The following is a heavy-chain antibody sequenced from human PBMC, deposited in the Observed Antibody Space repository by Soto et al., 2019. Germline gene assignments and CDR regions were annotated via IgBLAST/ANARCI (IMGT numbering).Heavy chain of an antibody. CDR2: IYYSGST. CDR3: ARGLYSSSWYRADD. J-gene: IGHJ4*02. CDR1: GGSISSYY. Sequence: QVQLQESGPGLVKPSETLSLTCTVSGGSISSYYWSWIRQPPGKGLEWIGYIYYSGSTNHNPSLKSRVTISVDPSKNQFPLKLRSVTAADTAVYYCARGLYSSSWYRADDWGQGILVTVSS. V-gene: IGHV4-59*01. D-gene: IGHD6-13*01.